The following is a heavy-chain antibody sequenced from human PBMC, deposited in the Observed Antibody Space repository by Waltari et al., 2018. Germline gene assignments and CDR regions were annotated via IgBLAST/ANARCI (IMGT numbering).Heavy chain of an antibody. V-gene: IGHV3-74*01. Sequence: VQLVESGGGLVQPGGSLRLSCAASGFTFSRYYMHWVRQAPGKGLVLVARIKSDGSDTTYADSVKGRFTISSDNAKNTVYLQMNSLRVEDTAVYYCVRERRWGQGTLVTVSS. J-gene: IGHJ4*02. CDR3: VRERR. CDR1: GFTFSRYY. CDR2: IKSDGSDT.